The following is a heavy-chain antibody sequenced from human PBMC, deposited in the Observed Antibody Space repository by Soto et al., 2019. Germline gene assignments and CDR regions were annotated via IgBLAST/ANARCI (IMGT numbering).Heavy chain of an antibody. V-gene: IGHV4-38-2*01. CDR1: VEPMTGGYY. CDR3: ASPYGMDV. Sequence: PSETLSLTCDVSVEPMTGGYYWGWIRQSPGKGLEWIGSIYYGGTTYYNPSLRSRLAISIDTSKNQFSLRLTSVTAADTAVYYCASPYGMDVWGQGTTVTVSS. J-gene: IGHJ6*02. CDR2: IYYGGTT.